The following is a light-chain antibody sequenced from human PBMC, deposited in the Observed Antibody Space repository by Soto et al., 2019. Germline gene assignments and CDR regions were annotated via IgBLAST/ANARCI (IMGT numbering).Light chain of an antibody. Sequence: DIQMTQSPSTLSASVGDRVTITCRASQNVDKWLAWYQQKPGKAPKLLIYDASTFESGVPSRFSGGRSGTEFTLTVSSLQPDDFASYYCQQYHTWVTFGQGTKVDFK. J-gene: IGKJ1*01. V-gene: IGKV1-5*01. CDR2: DAS. CDR3: QQYHTWVT. CDR1: QNVDKW.